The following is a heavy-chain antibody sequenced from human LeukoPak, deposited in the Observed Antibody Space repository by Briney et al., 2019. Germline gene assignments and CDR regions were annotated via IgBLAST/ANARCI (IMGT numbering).Heavy chain of an antibody. CDR2: IYYSGST. Sequence: ASETLSLTCTVSGGSISSSSYYWGWIRQPPGKGLEWIGSIYYSGSTYYNPSLKSRVTISVDTSKDQFSLKLSSVTAADTAVYYCARGPYYDFWSGYPYFDYWGQGTLVTVSS. J-gene: IGHJ4*02. V-gene: IGHV4-39*07. CDR3: ARGPYYDFWSGYPYFDY. D-gene: IGHD3-3*01. CDR1: GGSISSSSYY.